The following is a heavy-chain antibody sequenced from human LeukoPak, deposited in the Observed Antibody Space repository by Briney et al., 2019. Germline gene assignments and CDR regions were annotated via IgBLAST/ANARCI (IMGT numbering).Heavy chain of an antibody. J-gene: IGHJ6*02. Sequence: GGSLRLSCAASGFTFSSYSMNWVRQAPGKGLEWVSYISSSSSTIYYADSVKGRFTISRDNAKNSLYLQMNSLRAEDTAVYYCARDGALGYCSGTSCSEAGMDVWGQGTTVTVSS. CDR1: GFTFSSYS. CDR2: ISSSSSTI. D-gene: IGHD2-2*01. V-gene: IGHV3-48*01. CDR3: ARDGALGYCSGTSCSEAGMDV.